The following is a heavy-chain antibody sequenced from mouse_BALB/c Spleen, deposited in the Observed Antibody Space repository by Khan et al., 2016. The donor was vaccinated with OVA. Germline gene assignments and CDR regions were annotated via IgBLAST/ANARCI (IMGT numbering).Heavy chain of an antibody. CDR3: ARDGSRYNYAMDY. CDR2: ISSSGST. Sequence: EVQLQESGPGLVKPSQSLSLTCTVTGYSITSDYAWNWIRQLPGNKLEWMGYISSSGSTNYNPALESRISITRDTSKNQFFLQLNSVTTEDTATYYCARDGSRYNYAMDYWGQGTSVTVSS. D-gene: IGHD2-3*01. CDR1: GYSITSDYA. J-gene: IGHJ4*01. V-gene: IGHV3-2*02.